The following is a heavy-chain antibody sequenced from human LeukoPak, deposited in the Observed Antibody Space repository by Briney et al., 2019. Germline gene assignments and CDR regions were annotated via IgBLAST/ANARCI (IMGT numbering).Heavy chain of an antibody. Sequence: PGGALRLSCAASGFTFSSYIMNWVRQAPGKGLEGVSSISSSSSYIYYADSVKGRFTISRDNAKNSLYLQMNSLRAEDTAVYYCAKESESYDSSGSTFHYWGQGTLVTVSS. CDR3: AKESESYDSSGSTFHY. J-gene: IGHJ4*02. V-gene: IGHV3-21*01. CDR1: GFTFSSYI. D-gene: IGHD3-22*01. CDR2: ISSSSSYI.